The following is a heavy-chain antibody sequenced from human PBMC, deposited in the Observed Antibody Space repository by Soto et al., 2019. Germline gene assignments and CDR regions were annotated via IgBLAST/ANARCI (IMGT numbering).Heavy chain of an antibody. J-gene: IGHJ6*02. CDR2: IYWDDDK. Sequence: QITLKESGPTLVKPTQTLTLTCTFSGFSLSTIGVGVGWIRQPAGKALEWLALIYWDDDKRYSPSLKSRLTVTKDTSKNQVVLTMTNMDPVDTATYYCVQSRCGGDCLQSYSSHSYYGLDVWGQGTTVTVSS. CDR1: GFSLSTIGVG. D-gene: IGHD2-21*02. V-gene: IGHV2-5*02. CDR3: VQSRCGGDCLQSYSSHSYYGLDV.